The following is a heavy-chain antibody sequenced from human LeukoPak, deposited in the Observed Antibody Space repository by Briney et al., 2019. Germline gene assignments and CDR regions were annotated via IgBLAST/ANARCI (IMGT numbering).Heavy chain of an antibody. V-gene: IGHV4-30-2*01. J-gene: IGHJ1*01. CDR3: AGMVRGTEYFQH. CDR2: IYHSGST. D-gene: IGHD3-10*01. CDR1: GGSISSGGYS. Sequence: SQALSLTCAVSGGSISSGGYSWSWIRQPPGKGLEWTGYIYHSGSTYYNPSLKSRVTISVDRSKNQFSLKLSSVTAADTAVYYCAGMVRGTEYFQHWGQGTLVTVSS.